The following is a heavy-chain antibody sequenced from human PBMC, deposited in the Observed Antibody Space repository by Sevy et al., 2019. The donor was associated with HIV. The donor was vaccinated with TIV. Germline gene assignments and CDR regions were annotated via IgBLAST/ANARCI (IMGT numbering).Heavy chain of an antibody. CDR2: IKQDGSGK. D-gene: IGHD6-6*01. V-gene: IGHV3-7*01. CDR3: AKGMFGSSSGYALDI. J-gene: IGHJ3*02. CDR1: GFTFSNYW. Sequence: GGSLRLSCAASGFTFSNYWMNWVRQAPGKGLEWVANIKQDGSGKYYVDSVKGRFTISRDNTNKSLFLELTSLRVEDTAGYYYAKGMFGSSSGYALDIWGQGTMVTVSS.